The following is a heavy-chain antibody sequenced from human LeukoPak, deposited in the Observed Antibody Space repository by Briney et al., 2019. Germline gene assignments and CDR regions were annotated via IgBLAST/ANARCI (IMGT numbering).Heavy chain of an antibody. CDR2: ISSSSSYI. J-gene: IGHJ4*02. D-gene: IGHD3-3*01. V-gene: IGHV3-21*01. CDR3: ARDLGFGVAPY. CDR1: GFTFSSYS. Sequence: GGSLRLSCAASGFTFSSYSMSWVRQAPGKGLEWVSSISSSSSYIYYADSVKGRFTISRDNAKNSLYLQMNSLRAEDTAVYYCARDLGFGVAPYWGQGTLVTVSS.